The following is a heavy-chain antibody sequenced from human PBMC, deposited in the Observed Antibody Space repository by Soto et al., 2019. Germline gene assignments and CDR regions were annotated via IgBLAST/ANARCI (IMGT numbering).Heavy chain of an antibody. J-gene: IGHJ4*02. CDR1: GFSLSTSGVG. V-gene: IGHV2-5*02. Sequence: QITLKESGPTLVRPTQTLTLTCAFSGFSLSTSGVGVGWIRQPPGKALEWLAVIYWDDSKHYSPSLRSRLTITKDTSKNQVVLTMTNMDPMDTRTYYCARKGPEDWPLDYWGQGTLVTVSS. D-gene: IGHD3-9*01. CDR2: IYWDDSK. CDR3: ARKGPEDWPLDY.